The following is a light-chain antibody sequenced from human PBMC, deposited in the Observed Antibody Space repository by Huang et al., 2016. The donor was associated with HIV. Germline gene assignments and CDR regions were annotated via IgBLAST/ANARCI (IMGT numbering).Light chain of an antibody. J-gene: IGKJ2*01. V-gene: IGKV3-20*01. Sequence: EVVLTQSPGTLSLSPGERATLSCRASQSIDSGYLAWYQQKPGQAPRLLIYGASDRATGIPDRFSGSGYGTDFTLTISRLEPEDFALYHCHYYGSSSYTFGQGTKLEIK. CDR1: QSIDSGY. CDR2: GAS. CDR3: HYYGSSSYT.